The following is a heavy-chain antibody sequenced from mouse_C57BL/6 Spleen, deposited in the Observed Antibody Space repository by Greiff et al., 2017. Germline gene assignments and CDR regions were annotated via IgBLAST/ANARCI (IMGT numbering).Heavy chain of an antibody. V-gene: IGHV1-7*01. Sequence: QVQLQQSGAELAKPGASVKLSCKASGYTFTSYWMHWVKQRPGQGLEWIGYINPSSGYTKYNQKFKDKATLTADNSSSTAYMQLSSLTYEDSAVYACATPLFDYWGQGTTLTVSS. CDR2: INPSSGYT. J-gene: IGHJ2*01. CDR1: GYTFTSYW. CDR3: ATPLFDY.